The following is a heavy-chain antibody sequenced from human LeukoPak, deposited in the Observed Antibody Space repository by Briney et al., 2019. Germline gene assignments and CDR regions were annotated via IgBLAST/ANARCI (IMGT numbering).Heavy chain of an antibody. CDR2: IKQDGSEK. Sequence: PGGSLRLSCAASGFTFSSYWMSWVRQAPGKGLEWVADIKQDGSEKYYVDSVKGRFTISRDNAKNSLYLQMNSLRAEDTAVYYCARGYSSGRYDSFFGYWGQGTLVTVSS. J-gene: IGHJ4*02. CDR3: ARGYSSGRYDSFFGY. D-gene: IGHD6-19*01. V-gene: IGHV3-7*03. CDR1: GFTFSSYW.